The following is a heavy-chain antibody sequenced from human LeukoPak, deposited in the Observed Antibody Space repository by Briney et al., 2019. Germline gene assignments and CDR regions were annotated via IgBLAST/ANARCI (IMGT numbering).Heavy chain of an antibody. D-gene: IGHD3-22*01. J-gene: IGHJ3*02. CDR2: TYYRSKWYN. Sequence: SQTLSLTCAISGDSVSSNSAAWNWIRQSPSRGLEWLGRTYYRSKWYNDYAVSVKSRITIDPDASKNQFSLQLNSVTPEDTAVYYCARGPRLDYYDSSGYSVRQNDAFDIWGQGTMVTVSS. V-gene: IGHV6-1*01. CDR3: ARGPRLDYYDSSGYSVRQNDAFDI. CDR1: GDSVSSNSAA.